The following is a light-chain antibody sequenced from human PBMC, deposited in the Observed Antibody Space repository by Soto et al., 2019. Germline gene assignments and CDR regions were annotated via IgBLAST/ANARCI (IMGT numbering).Light chain of an antibody. V-gene: IGKV3-15*01. Sequence: EIVLAQSPATLSVSPGERVTLSCRATQTIGNKLAWYLQRPGQAPRLLIYDTSTRATGVPDRFRGSRSGPEFTLTISSLQSEDFAIYYCQPYNTWPLTFGGGTKVESK. CDR2: DTS. CDR3: QPYNTWPLT. CDR1: QTIGNK. J-gene: IGKJ4*01.